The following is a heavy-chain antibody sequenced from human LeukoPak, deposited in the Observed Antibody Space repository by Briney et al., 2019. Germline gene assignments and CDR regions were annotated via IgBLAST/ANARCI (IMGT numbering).Heavy chain of an antibody. J-gene: IGHJ6*02. CDR3: ARDLHPTGYCSGGSCYGMDV. D-gene: IGHD2-15*01. CDR1: GGTFSSHA. Sequence: ASVKVSCKASGGTFSSHAISWVRQAPGQGLEWMGGIIPIFGTANYAQKFQGGVTITADESTSTAYMELSSLRSEDTAVYYCARDLHPTGYCSGGSCYGMDVWGQGTTVTVSS. V-gene: IGHV1-69*13. CDR2: IIPIFGTA.